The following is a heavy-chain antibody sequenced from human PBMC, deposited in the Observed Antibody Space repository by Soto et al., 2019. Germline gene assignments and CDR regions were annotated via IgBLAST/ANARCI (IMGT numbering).Heavy chain of an antibody. V-gene: IGHV4-59*01. D-gene: IGHD3-3*01. CDR3: ASPYYDFWSGYYGLRHYYYGMDV. CDR2: INFFGST. CDR1: GASISQYY. J-gene: IGHJ6*02. Sequence: LSLTCTVSGASISQYYWSWIRQPPGKGLEWIVYINFFGSTNYNPSLKSRVTTSVDTSRDQFSLRLDSVTAADTAVYYCASPYYDFWSGYYGLRHYYYGMDVWGQGTTVTVSS.